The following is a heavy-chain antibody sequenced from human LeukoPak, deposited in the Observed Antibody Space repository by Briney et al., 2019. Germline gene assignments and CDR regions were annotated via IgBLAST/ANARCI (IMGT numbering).Heavy chain of an antibody. CDR1: GYGFTDYW. D-gene: IGHD3-10*01. CDR3: ARLPPNYFGSGGYSWVDP. CDR2: IYPGDSDT. V-gene: IGHV5-51*01. J-gene: IGHJ5*02. Sequence: GESLKISCKASGYGFTDYWIAWVRQMSGKGLEWMGNIYPGDSDTRYSPSFQGQVIISADKSISTAYLQWSSLRASDTAMYYCARLPPNYFGSGGYSWVDPWGQGTLVTVSS.